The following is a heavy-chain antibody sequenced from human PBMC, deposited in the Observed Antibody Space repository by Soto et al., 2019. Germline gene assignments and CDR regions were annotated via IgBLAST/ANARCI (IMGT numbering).Heavy chain of an antibody. J-gene: IGHJ4*02. D-gene: IGHD3-22*01. CDR2: IVVGSGNT. Sequence: ASVKVSCKASGFTFTSSAVQWVRQARGQRLEWIGWIVVGSGNTNYAQKFQERVTITRDMSTSTAYMELSSLRSEDTAVYYCAADYNYYDSSGYYRIFDYWGQGTLVTVSS. CDR1: GFTFTSSA. V-gene: IGHV1-58*01. CDR3: AADYNYYDSSGYYRIFDY.